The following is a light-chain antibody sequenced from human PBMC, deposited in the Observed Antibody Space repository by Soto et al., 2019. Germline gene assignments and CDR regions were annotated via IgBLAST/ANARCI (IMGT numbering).Light chain of an antibody. Sequence: EIVLTHSPGTLSLSPGETATLSCSASQSVSGSYLAWYQQKPGQAPRVLIYAASSRATGIPDRFRGSGSGTDFTLTISRLEPEDFAIYYCQEYGSSPPYTFGQGTRLEIK. CDR2: AAS. CDR3: QEYGSSPPYT. CDR1: QSVSGSY. J-gene: IGKJ5*01. V-gene: IGKV3-20*01.